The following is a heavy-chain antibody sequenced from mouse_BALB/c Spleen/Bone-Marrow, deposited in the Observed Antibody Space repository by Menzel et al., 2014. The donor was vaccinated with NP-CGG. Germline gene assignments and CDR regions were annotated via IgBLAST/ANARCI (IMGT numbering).Heavy chain of an antibody. V-gene: IGHV1S135*01. CDR2: IDPYNGGT. Sequence: VQLQQSGPELVKPGASVKVSCKASGYAFTSYNMFWVKQSHGKSLEWIGYIDPYNGGTSYNQKFKGKATLTVDKSSSTDYMHLNSLTSEDSAIYYCARSRDVGYFDFWGQGTTLTVSS. CDR1: GYAFTSYN. CDR3: ARSRDVGYFDF. J-gene: IGHJ2*01.